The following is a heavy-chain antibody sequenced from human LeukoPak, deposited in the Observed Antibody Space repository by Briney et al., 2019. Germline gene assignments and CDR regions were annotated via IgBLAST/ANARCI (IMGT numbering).Heavy chain of an antibody. Sequence: GGSLRLSCAASGFTVTSNYTSWVRQAPGKGLEWVAVIYSGGSSYYADSVKGRFTISRDNSKNTLSLQMSSLRAEDTAVYYYSRNSGSYPYYFDYWGQGTLVTVSS. V-gene: IGHV3-66*02. CDR2: IYSGGSS. CDR1: GFTVTSNY. D-gene: IGHD1-26*01. CDR3: SRNSGSYPYYFDY. J-gene: IGHJ4*02.